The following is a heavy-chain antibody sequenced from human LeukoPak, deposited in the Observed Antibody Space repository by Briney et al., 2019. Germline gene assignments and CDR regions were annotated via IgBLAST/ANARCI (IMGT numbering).Heavy chain of an antibody. CDR1: GGSISSSSYY. D-gene: IGHD5-18*01. Sequence: SETLSLTCTVSGGSISSSSYYWGWIRQPPGKGLEWIGSIYYSGSTYYNPSLKSRVTISVDTSKNQFSLKLSSVTAADTAVYYCARARRWIQLRFDYWGQGTLVTVSS. J-gene: IGHJ4*02. CDR3: ARARRWIQLRFDY. CDR2: IYYSGST. V-gene: IGHV4-39*07.